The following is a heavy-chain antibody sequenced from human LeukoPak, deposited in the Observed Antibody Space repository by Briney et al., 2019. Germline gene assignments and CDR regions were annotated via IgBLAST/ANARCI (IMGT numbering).Heavy chain of an antibody. CDR2: IYPGDSDT. Sequence: GESLKTSCKGSGYSFTSYWIGWGRQIPGKGLEGGGIIYPGDSDTRYSPSFQGQVIISAAKSINTAYLQWSSLKASDTAMYYCARVARDSCGYYSLTFDFWGQGTLVTVSS. CDR1: GYSFTSYW. D-gene: IGHD3-22*01. CDR3: ARVARDSCGYYSLTFDF. V-gene: IGHV5-51*01. J-gene: IGHJ4*02.